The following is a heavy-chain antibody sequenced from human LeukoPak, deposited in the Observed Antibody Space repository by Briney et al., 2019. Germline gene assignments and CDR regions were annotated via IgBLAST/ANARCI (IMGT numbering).Heavy chain of an antibody. CDR1: GFTFSSYS. Sequence: GGSLRLSCAASGFTFSSYSMNWVRQAPRKGLEWVSSISSSSSYINYADSVKGRFTISRDNAKSSLYLEMNSLRSEDTAVYYCARELAGGSFDYWGQGTLVTVSS. D-gene: IGHD7-27*01. V-gene: IGHV3-21*01. CDR2: ISSSSSYI. J-gene: IGHJ4*02. CDR3: ARELAGGSFDY.